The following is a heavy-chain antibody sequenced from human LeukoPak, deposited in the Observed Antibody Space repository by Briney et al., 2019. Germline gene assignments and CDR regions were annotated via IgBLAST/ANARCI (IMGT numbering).Heavy chain of an antibody. V-gene: IGHV3-23*01. CDR1: GFTFSNYA. CDR2: TTPSGGDT. J-gene: IGHJ4*02. D-gene: IGHD6-6*01. Sequence: GGSLRLSCAASGFTFSNYAMTWVRQAPGKGLEWVSATTPSGGDTFHADSVKGRFTISRDNSKSTLYLQMNSLRAEDTATYYCAKGTSSSRPYYFDYWGQGTLVAVSS. CDR3: AKGTSSSRPYYFDY.